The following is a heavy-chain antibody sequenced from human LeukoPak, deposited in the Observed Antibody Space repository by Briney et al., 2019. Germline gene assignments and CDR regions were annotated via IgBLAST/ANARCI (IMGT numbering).Heavy chain of an antibody. CDR3: ARDLAVAATYYFDY. CDR2: IYYSGST. CDR1: GGSISSSSYH. D-gene: IGHD6-19*01. Sequence: PSETLSLTCTVSGGSISSSSYHWGWIRQPPGKGLEWIGSIYYSGSTYYNPSLKSRVTISVDTSKNQFSLKLSSVTAADTAVYYCARDLAVAATYYFDYRGQGTLVTVSS. J-gene: IGHJ4*02. V-gene: IGHV4-39*07.